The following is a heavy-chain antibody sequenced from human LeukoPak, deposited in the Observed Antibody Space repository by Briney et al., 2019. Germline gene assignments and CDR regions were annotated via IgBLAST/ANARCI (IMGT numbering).Heavy chain of an antibody. D-gene: IGHD3-3*02. J-gene: IGHJ4*02. CDR2: IYYSGST. V-gene: IGHV4-39*01. CDR3: LAGRNFGY. CDR1: GGSISSSSYY. Sequence: SETLSLTCTVSGGSISSSSYYWGWIRQPPGKGLEWIGSIYYSGSTYYNPSLKSRVTISVDTSKNQFSLKLSSVTAADTAVYYCLAGRNFGYWGQGTLVTVSS.